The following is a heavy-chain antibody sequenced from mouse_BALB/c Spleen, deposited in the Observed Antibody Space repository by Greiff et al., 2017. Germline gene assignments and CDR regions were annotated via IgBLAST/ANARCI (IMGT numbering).Heavy chain of an antibody. J-gene: IGHJ4*01. CDR3: ARHYYGQYAMDY. CDR1: GFAFSSYD. V-gene: IGHV5-12-1*01. CDR2: ISSGGGST. D-gene: IGHD1-2*01. Sequence: DVMLVESGGGLVKPGGSLKLSCAASGFAFSSYDMSWVRQTPEKRLEWVAYISSGGGSTYYPDTVKGRFTISRDNAKNTLYLQMSSLKSEDTAMYYCARHYYGQYAMDYWGQGTSVTVSS.